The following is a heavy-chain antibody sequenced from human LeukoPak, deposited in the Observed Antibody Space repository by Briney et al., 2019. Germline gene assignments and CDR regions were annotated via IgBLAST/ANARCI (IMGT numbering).Heavy chain of an antibody. V-gene: IGHV4-39*01. D-gene: IGHD3-3*01. CDR3: ARQGTYYDFWSGFSLAQFDY. Sequence: SETLSLTCTVSGGSISSSSYYWGWIRQPPGKGLEWIGSIYYSGSTYYNPSLKSRVTISVDTSKNQFSLKLSSVTAADTAVYYCARQGTYYDFWSGFSLAQFDYWGQGTLVTVSS. CDR2: IYYSGST. CDR1: GGSISSSSYY. J-gene: IGHJ4*02.